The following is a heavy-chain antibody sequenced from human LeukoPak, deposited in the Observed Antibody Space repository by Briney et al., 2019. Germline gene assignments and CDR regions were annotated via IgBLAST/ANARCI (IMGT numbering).Heavy chain of an antibody. CDR2: IYYSGST. CDR3: ATILLDYYDSSGYDAFDI. J-gene: IGHJ3*02. D-gene: IGHD3-22*01. V-gene: IGHV4-39*01. CDR1: GGSISSSSYY. Sequence: SETLSLTCTVSGGSISSSSYYWGWIRQPPGKGLEWIGSIYYSGSTYYNPSLKSRVTISVDTSKNQFSLKLSSVTAADTAVYYCATILLDYYDSSGYDAFDIWGQGTMVTVSS.